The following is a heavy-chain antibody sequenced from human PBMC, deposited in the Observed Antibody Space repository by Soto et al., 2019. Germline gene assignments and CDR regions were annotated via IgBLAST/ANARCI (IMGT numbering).Heavy chain of an antibody. J-gene: IGHJ3*02. CDR2: INPNSGGT. Sequence: ASVKVSCKASGYTFTGYYMHWVRQAPGQGLEWMGWINPNSGGTNYAQKFQGWVTMTRDTSISTAYMELSRLRSDDTAVYYCAISVLRGIPGTKDGAFDIWGQGTMVTVSS. D-gene: IGHD1-7*01. CDR3: AISVLRGIPGTKDGAFDI. V-gene: IGHV1-2*04. CDR1: GYTFTGYY.